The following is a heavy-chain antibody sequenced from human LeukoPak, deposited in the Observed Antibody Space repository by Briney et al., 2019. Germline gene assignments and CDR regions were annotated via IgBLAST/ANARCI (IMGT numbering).Heavy chain of an antibody. D-gene: IGHD1-26*01. CDR2: IDWDDDK. V-gene: IGHV2-70*04. Sequence: SGPALVKPTQTLTLTCTFSGFSLSTSGMRVSWIRQPPGKALEWLARIDWDDDKFYSTSLKARLTISKDTSKNQVVLTMTNMDPVDTATYYCARGEGATVDYWGQGTLVTVSS. J-gene: IGHJ4*02. CDR3: ARGEGATVDY. CDR1: GFSLSTSGMR.